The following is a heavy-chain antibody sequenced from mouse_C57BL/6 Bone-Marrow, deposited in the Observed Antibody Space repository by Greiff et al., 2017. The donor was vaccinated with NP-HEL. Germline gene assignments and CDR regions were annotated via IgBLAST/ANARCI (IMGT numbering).Heavy chain of an antibody. CDR1: GYTFTGYW. J-gene: IGHJ4*01. CDR2: ILPGSGST. Sequence: QVQLQQSGAELMKPGASVKLSCKATGYTFTGYWIEWVKQRPGHGLEWIGEILPGSGSTNYNEKFKGKATFTADTSSNTAYMQLSSLTTEDSAIYYCARRGTTVVATYYYAMDYWGQGTSVTVSS. CDR3: ARRGTTVVATYYYAMDY. V-gene: IGHV1-9*01. D-gene: IGHD1-1*01.